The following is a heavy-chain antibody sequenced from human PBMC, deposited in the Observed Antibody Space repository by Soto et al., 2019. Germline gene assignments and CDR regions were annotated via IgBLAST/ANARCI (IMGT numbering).Heavy chain of an antibody. J-gene: IGHJ4*02. CDR2: IIPIHGTT. Sequence: QMEQSGAEVRKPGSSVKVSCKPSGGSLTSYPMAWVRQAPGQGFEWMGGIIPIHGTTEYAQKFQGRVTITADESTNRATLELTGLTSEDTALYYCGRGWGLVSWGQGTLVTVSS. D-gene: IGHD3-16*01. V-gene: IGHV1-69*01. CDR1: GGSLTSYP. CDR3: GRGWGLVS.